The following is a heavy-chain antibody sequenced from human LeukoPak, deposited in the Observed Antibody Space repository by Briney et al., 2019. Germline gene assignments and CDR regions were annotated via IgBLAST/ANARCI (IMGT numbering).Heavy chain of an antibody. J-gene: IGHJ4*02. CDR3: ARDEGGLPGY. CDR2: INAGNGNT. CDR1: GYTFTRYA. V-gene: IGHV1-3*01. D-gene: IGHD4-11*01. Sequence: ASVKVSCKASGYTFTRYAIHWVRQAPGQRLEWMGWINAGNGNTKYSQKFQGRVTITRDTSASTVYMELSSLRSGDTAVYYCARDEGGLPGYWGQGTLVTVSS.